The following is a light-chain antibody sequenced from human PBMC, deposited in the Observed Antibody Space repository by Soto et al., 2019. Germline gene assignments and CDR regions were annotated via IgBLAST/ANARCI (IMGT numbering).Light chain of an antibody. Sequence: EIVMTQSPATLSVSPGDRATISCRASQSVSSNLAWYQQKPGQAPRLLIYGASNMATGIPARFSGSGSGTEYTLTISSLQSEDFAVYYCQQYNTWPFTFGHGTKVDIK. CDR3: QQYNTWPFT. CDR2: GAS. V-gene: IGKV3-15*01. CDR1: QSVSSN. J-gene: IGKJ3*01.